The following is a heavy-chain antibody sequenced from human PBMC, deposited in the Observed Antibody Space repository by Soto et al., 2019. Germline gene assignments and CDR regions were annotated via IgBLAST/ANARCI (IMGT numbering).Heavy chain of an antibody. CDR1: GGSFSGYY. Sequence: SETLSLTCAVYGGSFSGYYWSWIRQPPGKGLEWIGEINHSGSTNYNPSLKSRVTISVDTSKNQFSLKLSSVAAADTAVYYCASSGTGTFDYWGQGTLVTVSS. D-gene: IGHD1-7*01. V-gene: IGHV4-34*01. CDR2: INHSGST. CDR3: ASSGTGTFDY. J-gene: IGHJ4*02.